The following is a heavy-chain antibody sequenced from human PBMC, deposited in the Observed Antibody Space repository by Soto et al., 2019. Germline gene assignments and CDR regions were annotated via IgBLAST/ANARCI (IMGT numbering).Heavy chain of an antibody. D-gene: IGHD3-22*01. CDR2: IYSTVST. V-gene: IGHV4-39*01. J-gene: IGHJ3*02. CDR1: SGSISSSLYY. Sequence: SETLSLTCSVSSGSISSSLYYWGWIRQPPGKGLEWIGTIYSTVSTHYNPSLKSRVTISVDTSKSQFSLKLNSVTAADTAVYYCARLPYYDTPPVTFDIWGQGAMVTVSS. CDR3: ARLPYYDTPPVTFDI.